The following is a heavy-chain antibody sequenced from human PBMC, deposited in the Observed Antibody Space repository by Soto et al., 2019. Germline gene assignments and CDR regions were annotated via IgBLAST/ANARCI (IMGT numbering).Heavy chain of an antibody. J-gene: IGHJ4*02. D-gene: IGHD3-22*01. Sequence: GGSLRLSCAASGFTFSSYAMSWVRQAPGKGLEWVSGISGSGGSTYYADSVKGRFTISRDNSKNTLYLQMNSLRAEDTAVYYCTKDSRYYDSSGYYSHYWGQGTLVTVSS. CDR3: TKDSRYYDSSGYYSHY. CDR2: ISGSGGST. CDR1: GFTFSSYA. V-gene: IGHV3-23*01.